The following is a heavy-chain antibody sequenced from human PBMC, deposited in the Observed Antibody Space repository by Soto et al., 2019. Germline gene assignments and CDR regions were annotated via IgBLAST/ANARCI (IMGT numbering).Heavy chain of an antibody. CDR1: GFTFSSYA. CDR2: VSDSGGST. CDR3: AKGRSSFNWFDP. Sequence: GGSLRLSCAASGFTFSSYAMSWVRQAPGKGLEWVSGVSDSGGSTNYADSVKGRFSISRDNSKNTLHLQMNSLRAEDTAVYYCAKGRSSFNWFDPWGQGTLVTVSS. V-gene: IGHV3-23*01. D-gene: IGHD3-16*02. J-gene: IGHJ5*02.